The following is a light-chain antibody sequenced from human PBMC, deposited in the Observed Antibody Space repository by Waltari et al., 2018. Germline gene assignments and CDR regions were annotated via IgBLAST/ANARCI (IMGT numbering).Light chain of an antibody. CDR2: DVS. Sequence: HSALTQPASVSGSPGQSITISCTGTSSDVGGYNYVSWYQQHPGKAPKLMIYDVSNRPSGVSNRFSGSKSGNTASLTISGLQAEDEADYYCRSYISSDTLELFGGGTSLTVL. V-gene: IGLV2-14*03. CDR1: SSDVGGYNY. J-gene: IGLJ2*01. CDR3: RSYISSDTLEL.